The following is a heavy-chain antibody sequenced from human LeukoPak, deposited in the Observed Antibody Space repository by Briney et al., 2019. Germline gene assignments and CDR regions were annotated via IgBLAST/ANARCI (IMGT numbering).Heavy chain of an antibody. CDR2: INAGNGNT. Sequence: ASVKVSCKASGYIFNSYSIHWVRQAPGQGLEWMGWINAGNGNTKYSQKFQGRVTITRDTSASTAYMELTSLRSEDTAVYYCATTDPSAAAGEGSDYWGQGTLVTVSS. D-gene: IGHD6-13*01. V-gene: IGHV1-3*01. CDR1: GYIFNSYS. J-gene: IGHJ4*02. CDR3: ATTDPSAAAGEGSDY.